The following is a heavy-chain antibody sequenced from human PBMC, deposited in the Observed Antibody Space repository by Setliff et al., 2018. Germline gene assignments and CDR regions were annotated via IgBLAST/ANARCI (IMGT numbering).Heavy chain of an antibody. D-gene: IGHD4-17*01. V-gene: IGHV4-38-2*02. CDR3: ARDKGDGYGVDAYAGGGFDI. Sequence: PSETLSLTCDVSGSSISSGHYWGWIRQPPGKGLEWIGSMYPGRNTYYNPSLKSRVTMSVDMSKKQFSLKVNSVTAADTAVYYCARDKGDGYGVDAYAGGGFDIWGQGTMVTVSS. J-gene: IGHJ3*02. CDR2: MYPGRNT. CDR1: GSSISSGHY.